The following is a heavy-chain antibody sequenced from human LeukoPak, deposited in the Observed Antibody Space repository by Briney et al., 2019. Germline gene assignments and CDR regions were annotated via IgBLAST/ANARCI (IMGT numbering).Heavy chain of an antibody. Sequence: GGSLRLSCAASGFAFSSYNMNWVRQAPGKGLEWISYIGSSGSPTHYAGSVRGRFTISRDNAKNSLYLQMNSLRDDDTALYYCARRPYSDTSGRLSDVWGQGTTVTVSS. D-gene: IGHD3-22*01. CDR3: ARRPYSDTSGRLSDV. V-gene: IGHV3-48*02. CDR1: GFAFSSYN. CDR2: IGSSGSPT. J-gene: IGHJ6*02.